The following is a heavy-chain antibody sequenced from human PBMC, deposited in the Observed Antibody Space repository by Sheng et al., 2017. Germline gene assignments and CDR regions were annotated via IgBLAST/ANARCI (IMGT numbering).Heavy chain of an antibody. CDR1: GFSINSAFY. CDR2: SIRLPTA. J-gene: IGHJ5*02. CDR3: VGRPNCCSHRFDP. D-gene: IGHD2-21*01. V-gene: IGHV4-38-2*02. Sequence: QVQLQESGPGLVAPSETLSLTCSVSGFSINSAFYWGWVRQPPGRGSSGLEVSIRLPTATITSPSGVASAYRLDPSKNQFSLKVTAVTAADTAVYYCVGRPNCCSHRFDPWGRGTLVTVSS.